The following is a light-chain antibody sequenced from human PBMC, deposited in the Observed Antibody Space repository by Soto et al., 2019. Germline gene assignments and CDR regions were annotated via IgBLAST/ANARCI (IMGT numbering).Light chain of an antibody. J-gene: IGLJ2*01. Sequence: QSALTQPPSASGSLGQSVTISCTGTSSDVGGYNSVSWYQQHPGKAPKLLLYEVTERPSGVPDRFSGSKSGQTASLTVSGRQDEDEDDYYCSSYAVNNRLGVFGGGTKLTVL. CDR3: SSYAVNNRLGV. CDR2: EVT. V-gene: IGLV2-8*01. CDR1: SSDVGGYNS.